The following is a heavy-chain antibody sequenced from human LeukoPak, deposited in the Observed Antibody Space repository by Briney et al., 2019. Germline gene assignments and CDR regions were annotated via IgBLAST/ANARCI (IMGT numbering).Heavy chain of an antibody. CDR2: ISTSSNYI. V-gene: IGHV3-21*01. CDR1: GFTFSTYY. J-gene: IGHJ4*02. CDR3: ARDNWIEAHYFDY. D-gene: IGHD1-20*01. Sequence: GGSLRLSCAASGFTFSTYYMNWVRQAPGKGLEWVSFISTSSNYIYYADSVKGRFTISRDNAKNSLYLQMNSLRAEDTAVYYCARDNWIEAHYFDYWGQGTLVTVSS.